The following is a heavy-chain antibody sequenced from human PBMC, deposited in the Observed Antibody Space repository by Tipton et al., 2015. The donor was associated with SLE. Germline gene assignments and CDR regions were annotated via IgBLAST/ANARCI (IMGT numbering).Heavy chain of an antibody. Sequence: TLSLTCTVSGGSISSSSYYWGWIRQPPGKGLEWIGSIYHSGSTYYNPSLKSRVTISVDTSKNQFSLKLSSVTAADTAVYYCARRDCSGGSCYSDAFDIWGQGTMVTASS. CDR3: ARRDCSGGSCYSDAFDI. CDR1: GGSISSSSYY. V-gene: IGHV4-39*07. D-gene: IGHD2-15*01. CDR2: IYHSGST. J-gene: IGHJ3*02.